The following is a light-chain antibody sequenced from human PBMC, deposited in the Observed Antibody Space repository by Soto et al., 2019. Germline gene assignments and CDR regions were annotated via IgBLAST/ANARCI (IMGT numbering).Light chain of an antibody. CDR1: QSLLHSNGYNY. CDR3: QQCNNWPQWT. Sequence: DIVMTQSPLSLPVTPGEPASISCRSSQSLLHSNGYNYLDWYLQKPGQSPQLLIYDASNRATGIPPRFSGSGSGTDFTLTISSLEPEDFAVYYCQQCNNWPQWTFGQGTKVDI. V-gene: IGKV2-28*01. CDR2: DAS. J-gene: IGKJ1*01.